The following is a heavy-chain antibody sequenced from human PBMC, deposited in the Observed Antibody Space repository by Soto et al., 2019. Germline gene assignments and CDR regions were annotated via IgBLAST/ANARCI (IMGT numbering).Heavy chain of an antibody. Sequence: GGSLRLSCAASGFTFSSYSMNWVRQAPGKGLEWVSSISSSSSYIYYADSVKGRFTISRDNAKNSLYLQMNSLRAEDTAVYYCARDLIAVAGTYGYWGQGTLVTAPQ. J-gene: IGHJ4*02. CDR3: ARDLIAVAGTYGY. D-gene: IGHD6-19*01. CDR2: ISSSSSYI. CDR1: GFTFSSYS. V-gene: IGHV3-21*01.